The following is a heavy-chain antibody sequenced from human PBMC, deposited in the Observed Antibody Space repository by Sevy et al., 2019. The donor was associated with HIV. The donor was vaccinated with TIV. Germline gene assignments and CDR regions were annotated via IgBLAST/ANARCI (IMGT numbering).Heavy chain of an antibody. J-gene: IGHJ3*02. Sequence: GGSLRLSCAASGFSFSWYWMSWVRQTPEKGLEWVANIKPDGSEKNNVDSVNSSFTVSRANAKNSLYLQMNSLGVEETAVEYCAGKGGSRPNDAFDTWGQGTMVTVSS. D-gene: IGHD3-10*01. CDR1: GFSFSWYW. V-gene: IGHV3-7*01. CDR2: IKPDGSEK. CDR3: AGKGGSRPNDAFDT.